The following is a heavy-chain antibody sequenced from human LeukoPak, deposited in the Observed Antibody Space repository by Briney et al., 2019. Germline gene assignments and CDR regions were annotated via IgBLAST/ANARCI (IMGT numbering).Heavy chain of an antibody. CDR2: IYSGGST. J-gene: IGHJ5*01. V-gene: IGHV3-66*04. CDR1: GFIFSSDY. CDR3: ARHDWFDP. Sequence: GGSLRLSCAVSGFIFSSDYMSWVRQAPGKGLEWVSTIYSGGSTYYARSENDRFPISRDNSKKTLYIQMNSLRAEHTAVNYCARHDWFDPWGRGTLVTVSS.